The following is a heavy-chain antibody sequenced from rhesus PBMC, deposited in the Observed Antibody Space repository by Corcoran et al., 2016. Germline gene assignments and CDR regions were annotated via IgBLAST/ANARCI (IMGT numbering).Heavy chain of an antibody. CDR1: GFHFSSYV. D-gene: IGHD2-21*01. CDR2: ISSASSYI. CDR3: TSVRGIPRYFDY. V-gene: IGHV3S16*01. Sequence: VQLVESGGGLVQPGGSLRLSCAAFGFHFSSYVMSWVRQAPGQGLEWVSSISSASSYIYYADSVKGRFTISRDNAKNSLSLQMNSLRAEDTAVYYCTSVRGIPRYFDYWGQGVLVTVSS. J-gene: IGHJ4*01.